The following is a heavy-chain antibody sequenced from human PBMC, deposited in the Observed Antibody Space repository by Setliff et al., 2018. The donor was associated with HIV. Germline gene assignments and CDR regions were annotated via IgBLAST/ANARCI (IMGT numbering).Heavy chain of an antibody. CDR3: AREVPSNTGSYYKKY. J-gene: IGHJ4*02. CDR1: GYTFSSYG. D-gene: IGHD3-10*01. V-gene: IGHV1-18*01. CDR2: ISSANGKK. Sequence: ASVKVSCKASGYTFSSYGISWVRQTPGQGLEWMGWISSANGKKYYAPKVHDRITLTMDISTTTAHLQLRSLRSNDTAVYFCAREVPSNTGSYYKKYWGQGTLVTVSS.